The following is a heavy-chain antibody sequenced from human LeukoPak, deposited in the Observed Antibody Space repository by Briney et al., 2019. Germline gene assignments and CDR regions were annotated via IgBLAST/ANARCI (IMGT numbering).Heavy chain of an antibody. J-gene: IGHJ5*02. D-gene: IGHD1-20*01. Sequence: SETLSLTCAVSGASISGSGYYLGWIRQPPGKGLEWIGNIYYTGSTYYNASLQSRVTISIDMSKNQFSLRLSSVTAADTAIYYCARDTYNWNVDAFDPWGQGTLVTVSS. V-gene: IGHV4-39*07. CDR2: IYYTGST. CDR1: GASISGSGYY. CDR3: ARDTYNWNVDAFDP.